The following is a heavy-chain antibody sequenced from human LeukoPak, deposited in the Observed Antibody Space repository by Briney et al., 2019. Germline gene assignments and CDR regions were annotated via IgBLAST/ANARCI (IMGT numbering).Heavy chain of an antibody. CDR3: ARSIVYGDPAY. Sequence: QPGGSLRLSCAASGFIFSSYWMSWVRQAPGKGLERVANIKQDGSEKYYVDSVKGRFTISRDNAKNSLYLQMNSLRAEDTAVYYCARSIVYGDPAYWGQGTLVTVSS. V-gene: IGHV3-7*01. CDR1: GFIFSSYW. D-gene: IGHD2-21*02. CDR2: IKQDGSEK. J-gene: IGHJ4*02.